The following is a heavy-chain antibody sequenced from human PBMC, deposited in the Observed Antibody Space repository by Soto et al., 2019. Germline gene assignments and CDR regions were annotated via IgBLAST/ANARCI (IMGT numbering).Heavy chain of an antibody. J-gene: IGHJ4*02. V-gene: IGHV3-23*01. CDR2: VSGSGVTT. D-gene: IGHD3-9*01. CDR3: AKDGHFDWFGN. CDR1: GFTFSSYA. Sequence: PGGSLRLSCAASGFTFSSYAMSWVRQAPGKGLEWVSAVSGSGVTTYYAESVKGRFTISRDNSKNTLYLQINSLRAEDTAIYYCAKDGHFDWFGNWAQGILVTVS.